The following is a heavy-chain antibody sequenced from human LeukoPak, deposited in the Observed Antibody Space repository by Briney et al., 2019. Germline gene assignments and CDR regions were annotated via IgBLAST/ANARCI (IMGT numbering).Heavy chain of an antibody. CDR2: ISAYNGNT. V-gene: IGHV1-18*01. J-gene: IGHJ4*02. CDR3: ARVKKLMPEFEF. Sequence: ASVKVSCKASGYTFTNYGIHWVRQAPGQGLEWMGWISAYNGNTKYAQNLQGRVTMTTDTSTSTAYMELRSLRSDDTAVYYCARVKKLMPEFEFWGQGTLVTVSS. CDR1: GYTFTNYG. D-gene: IGHD2-2*01.